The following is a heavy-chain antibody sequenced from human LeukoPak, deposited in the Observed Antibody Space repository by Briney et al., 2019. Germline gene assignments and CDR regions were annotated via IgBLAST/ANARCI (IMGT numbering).Heavy chain of an antibody. Sequence: ASVKVSCKASGYSFSDFYMHWVRQAPGQGLEWTGWINPNSGGTDYAQKFQGRVTMTRDTSISTAYMALSSLRSDDTAVYYCARVRSVVGGTIGYWGQGTLVTVSS. V-gene: IGHV1-2*02. D-gene: IGHD2-15*01. CDR2: INPNSGGT. CDR3: ARVRSVVGGTIGY. J-gene: IGHJ4*02. CDR1: GYSFSDFY.